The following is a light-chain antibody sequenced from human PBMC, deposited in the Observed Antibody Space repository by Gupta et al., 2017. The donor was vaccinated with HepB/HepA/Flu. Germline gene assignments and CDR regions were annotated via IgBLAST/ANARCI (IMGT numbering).Light chain of an antibody. CDR1: QSVSPF. J-gene: IGKJ1*01. CDR3: QQRYDSLWT. Sequence: ETVLTQSPATLSLSPGERATLSCRASQSVSPFLAWYQQRPGQAPRLLIYDVSNWATGIPARFSGSGSGTEFTLTITSLEPEDFAVYYCQQRYDSLWTFGGGTKVEVK. CDR2: DVS. V-gene: IGKV3-11*01.